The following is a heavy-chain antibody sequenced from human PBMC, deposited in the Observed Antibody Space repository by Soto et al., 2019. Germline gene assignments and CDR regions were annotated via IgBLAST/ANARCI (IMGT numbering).Heavy chain of an antibody. CDR1: GYTVTTHY. CDR2: INPGSGAA. V-gene: IGHV1-46*01. Sequence: QVQLVQSGAEVKKPGASVKISCTASGYTVTTHYMHWVRQAPGRGLEWMGAINPGSGAAKYTQTFQVRVTMTRDTSTNTVYMEMSALRSEDTAGFYCARGGEVGVAGSAAFDMWGQGTMVTVSS. CDR3: ARGGEVGVAGSAAFDM. D-gene: IGHD3-3*01. J-gene: IGHJ3*02.